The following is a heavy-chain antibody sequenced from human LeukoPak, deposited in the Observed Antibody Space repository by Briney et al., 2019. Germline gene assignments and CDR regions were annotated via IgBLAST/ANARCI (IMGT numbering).Heavy chain of an antibody. D-gene: IGHD3-22*01. J-gene: IGHJ3*01. Sequence: GESLRLSCAASGFIVSNNYMSWVRQAPGKGLEWVSIIYSGGTTCYADPVKGRLTISRDSSKNTQYLQMNSLRAEDTAVYYCARADYYDSSGYYYVRHARAPFDVWGQGTMVTVSS. V-gene: IGHV3-53*01. CDR3: ARADYYDSSGYYYVRHARAPFDV. CDR2: IYSGGTT. CDR1: GFIVSNNY.